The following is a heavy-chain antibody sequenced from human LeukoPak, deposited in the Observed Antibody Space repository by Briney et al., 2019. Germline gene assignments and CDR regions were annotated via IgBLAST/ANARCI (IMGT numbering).Heavy chain of an antibody. V-gene: IGHV4-61*02. CDR1: GGSITSGSYY. CDR2: IYASGST. J-gene: IGHJ4*02. CDR3: ARDSRAAAGTNFAY. Sequence: SQTLSLTCTVSGGSITSGSYYWTWIRQPAGKGLEWIGRIYASGSTNYNPSLKSRVTISVDTSKNQFSLKLSSVTAADTAVYYCARDSRAAAGTNFAYWGQGTLVTVSS. D-gene: IGHD6-13*01.